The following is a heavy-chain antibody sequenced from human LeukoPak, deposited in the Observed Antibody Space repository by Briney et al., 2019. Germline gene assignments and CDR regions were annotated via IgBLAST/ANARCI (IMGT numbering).Heavy chain of an antibody. D-gene: IGHD5-12*01. Sequence: SVKVSCKAFGAXLNIGHAFIWARQAPGQGLQWMGRIIPFLGEVNYAQNFQGRVSFTADKSTATMYMEMKSLRLDDTAIYYCSPCGHAYDWFGPWGQGTLVTVSS. CDR3: SPCGHAYDWFGP. J-gene: IGHJ5*02. CDR1: GAXLNIGHA. CDR2: IIPFLGEV. V-gene: IGHV1-69*04.